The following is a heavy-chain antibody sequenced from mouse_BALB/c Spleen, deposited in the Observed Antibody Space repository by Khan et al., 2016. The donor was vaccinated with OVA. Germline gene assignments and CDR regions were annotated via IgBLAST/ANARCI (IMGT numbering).Heavy chain of an antibody. J-gene: IGHJ4*01. V-gene: IGHV3-2*02. D-gene: IGHD2-3*01. CDR3: AIDGSQYYYAMDY. Sequence: VQLQQSGPGLVKPSQSLYLSCTVTGYSITSDYAWNWNRQFPGHKLEWMGYISYSGSTNYNPSFKSRTSITRDTSKNQFFLQLNSVTTEDTATYYCAIDGSQYYYAMDYWGQGTSVTVSS. CDR1: GYSITSDYA. CDR2: ISYSGST.